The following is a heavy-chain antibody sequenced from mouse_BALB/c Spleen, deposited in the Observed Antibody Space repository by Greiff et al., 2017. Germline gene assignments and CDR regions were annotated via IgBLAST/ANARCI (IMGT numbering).Heavy chain of an antibody. J-gene: IGHJ3*01. Sequence: DVQLVESGPGLVKPGGSLKLSCAASGFSFTDYYMYWVRQNPEKRLEWVATISDGGSYTYYHDSVKGRFTISRDKSKNNLYLQMSSLKSEDTAMYYCARGGGDDGDWFAYWGQGTLVTVSA. CDR3: ARGGGDDGDWFAY. CDR1: GFSFTDYY. CDR2: ISDGGSYT. D-gene: IGHD2-3*01. V-gene: IGHV5-4*02.